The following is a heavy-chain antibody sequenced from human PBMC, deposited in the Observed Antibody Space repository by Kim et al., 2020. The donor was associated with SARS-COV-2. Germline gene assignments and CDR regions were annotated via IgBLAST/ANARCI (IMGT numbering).Heavy chain of an antibody. Sequence: ASVKVSCKASGYTFKTYPIHWLRQAPGQTLEWMGWVNAANDQTKYSQKFQGRITISRDTSANKAYMELRSLTTKDTAFYYCVRDMNPTVYDYWGQGTLVT. CDR3: VRDMNPTVYDY. D-gene: IGHD4-4*01. CDR2: VNAANDQT. V-gene: IGHV1-3*01. J-gene: IGHJ4*02. CDR1: GYTFKTYP.